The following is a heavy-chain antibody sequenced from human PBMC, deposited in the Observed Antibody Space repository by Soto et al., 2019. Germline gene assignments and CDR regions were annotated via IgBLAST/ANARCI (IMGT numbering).Heavy chain of an antibody. CDR1: GFTFSNAW. V-gene: IGHV3-15*01. D-gene: IGHD5-18*01. CDR2: IKSKTDGGTT. CDR3: TSSGYSYAYFRN. J-gene: IGHJ4*02. Sequence: EVQVVESGGGLVKPGGSLRLSCAASGFTFSNAWMSWVRLAPGKGLGWVGRIKSKTDGGTTDYVAPVKGRFTISRDDSKDTLYLQMNSLKTEDTAVYYCTSSGYSYAYFRNWGQGTLVTVSS.